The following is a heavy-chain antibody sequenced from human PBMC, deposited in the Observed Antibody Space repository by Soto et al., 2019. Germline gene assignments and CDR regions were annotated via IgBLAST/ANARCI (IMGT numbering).Heavy chain of an antibody. CDR2: IMPVFRRP. J-gene: IGHJ6*02. V-gene: IGHV1-69*12. CDR1: GGTFRTSA. D-gene: IGHD1-7*01. CDR3: ARDKDRLQLGGNYCFILDV. Sequence: QVQLVQSGAEVKKPGSSVKVSCKASGGTFRTSAISWVRQAPGQGLEWVGGIMPVFRRPKYAQNFQDRVTITADESAGTAHMELNSLRSDDTAVYYCARDKDRLQLGGNYCFILDVWGQGTAVTVSS.